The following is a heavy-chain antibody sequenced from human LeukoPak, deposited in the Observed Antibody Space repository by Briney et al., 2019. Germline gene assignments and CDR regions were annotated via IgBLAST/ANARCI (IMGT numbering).Heavy chain of an antibody. CDR3: ARGMVVVWPYDAFDI. V-gene: IGHV1-2*02. CDR1: GYTFTGYY. CDR2: INPNSGGT. J-gene: IGHJ3*02. D-gene: IGHD3-22*01. Sequence: ASVKVSCKASGYTFTGYYMHWVRQAPGQGLEWMGWINPNSGGTNYAQKFQGRVTMTRDTSISTAYMELSRLRSDDTAVYYCARGMVVVWPYDAFDIWGQGTMVTVSS.